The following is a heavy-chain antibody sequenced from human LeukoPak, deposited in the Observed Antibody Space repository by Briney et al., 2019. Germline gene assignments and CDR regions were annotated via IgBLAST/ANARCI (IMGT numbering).Heavy chain of an antibody. CDR1: GYTFTSYD. CDR2: MNPNTGNT. CDR3: ARGLGYCSGGSCSYWFDP. V-gene: IGHV1-8*01. J-gene: IGHJ5*02. Sequence: ASVKVSCKASGYTFTSYDLNWVRQATGQGLDWMGWMNPNTGNTGYAQKFQGRVTMTRNTSISTAYMELSSLRSEDTAVYYCARGLGYCSGGSCSYWFDPWGQGTLVTVSS. D-gene: IGHD2-15*01.